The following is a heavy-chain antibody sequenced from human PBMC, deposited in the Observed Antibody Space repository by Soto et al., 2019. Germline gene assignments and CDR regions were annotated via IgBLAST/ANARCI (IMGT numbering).Heavy chain of an antibody. CDR3: ARQRPTDGRWEFANYYGMDV. D-gene: IGHD1-26*01. V-gene: IGHV4-39*01. J-gene: IGHJ6*02. CDR1: GGSISSTGYY. Sequence: PSETLSLTCTVSGGSISSTGYYWGWVRQPPGKGLEWIGSMYQSGSTYFNPSLKSRITMSVDTSKNQFSLKLSSVTAADTAVYYCARQRPTDGRWEFANYYGMDVWGQGTPVTVSS. CDR2: MYQSGST.